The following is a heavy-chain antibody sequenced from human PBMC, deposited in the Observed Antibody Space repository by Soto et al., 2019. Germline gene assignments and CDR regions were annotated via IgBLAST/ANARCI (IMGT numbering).Heavy chain of an antibody. J-gene: IGHJ4*02. CDR1: GFTFSSYT. CDR2: ISYDGHEK. D-gene: IGHD4-17*01. V-gene: IGHV3-30-3*01. CDR3: ARDRRSGDFGMDFDY. Sequence: QVQLVESGGGVVQPGRSLRLSCAASGFTFSSYTLYLVRQAPGKGLEWVAVISYDGHEKFYADSVKGRFTISRDNSKNTVYLQMTSLRTEDTGVYYCARDRRSGDFGMDFDYWGQGTLVTVSS.